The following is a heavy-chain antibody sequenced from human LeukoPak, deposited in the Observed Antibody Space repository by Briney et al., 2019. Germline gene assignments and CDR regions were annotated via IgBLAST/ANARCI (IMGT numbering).Heavy chain of an antibody. CDR2: TFYRSKWYY. V-gene: IGHV6-1*01. D-gene: IGHD6-13*01. Sequence: SQTLSLTCAISGDSVSSNDAAWNWIRQSPSRGLEWLGRTFYRSKWYYDSAVSVKSRITINPDTSKNQFSLKLSSVTAADTAVYYCARVSQGRYSSSWYDYYYYYMDVWGKGTTVTVSS. CDR3: ARVSQGRYSSSWYDYYYYYMDV. CDR1: GDSVSSNDAA. J-gene: IGHJ6*03.